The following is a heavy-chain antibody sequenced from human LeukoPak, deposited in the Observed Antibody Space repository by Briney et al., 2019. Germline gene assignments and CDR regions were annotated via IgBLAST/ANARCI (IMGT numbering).Heavy chain of an antibody. CDR3: ARVQRGIAVALDY. Sequence: GGSLRLSCAASGFTFSSYEMNWVRQAPGKGLEWVSYISTTGSSIYYADPVKGRFTISRDNVKNLLYLQMNSLRAEDTAVYYCARVQRGIAVALDYWGQGTLATVSS. D-gene: IGHD6-19*01. V-gene: IGHV3-48*03. CDR1: GFTFSSYE. CDR2: ISTTGSSI. J-gene: IGHJ4*02.